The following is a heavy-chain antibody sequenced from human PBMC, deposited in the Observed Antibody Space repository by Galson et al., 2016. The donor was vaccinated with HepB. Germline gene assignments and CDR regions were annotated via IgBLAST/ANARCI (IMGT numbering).Heavy chain of an antibody. Sequence: SLRLSCAASGFTFTQCWMHWVRLVPGKGLAWVGRINNDGSSTNYADSAKGRFTITRDNVENTLYLQMNSLTVEDTAIYFCARGPRYQVHYAMDAWGRGTTVTVS. CDR1: GFTFTQCW. CDR3: ARGPRYQVHYAMDA. J-gene: IGHJ6*02. V-gene: IGHV3-74*01. D-gene: IGHD2-2*01. CDR2: INNDGSST.